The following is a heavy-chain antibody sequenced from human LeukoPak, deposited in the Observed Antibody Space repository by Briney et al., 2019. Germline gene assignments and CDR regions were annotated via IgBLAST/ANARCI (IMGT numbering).Heavy chain of an antibody. CDR2: IYHSGST. Sequence: PSETLSLTCTVSGYSISSGYYWGWIRQPPGKGLEWIGSIYHSGSTNYNPSLKSRVTISVDTSKNQFSLKLSSVTAADTAVYYCARGLNYYDSSGYLHYWGQGTLVTVSP. J-gene: IGHJ4*02. CDR1: GYSISSGYY. V-gene: IGHV4-38-2*02. D-gene: IGHD3-22*01. CDR3: ARGLNYYDSSGYLHY.